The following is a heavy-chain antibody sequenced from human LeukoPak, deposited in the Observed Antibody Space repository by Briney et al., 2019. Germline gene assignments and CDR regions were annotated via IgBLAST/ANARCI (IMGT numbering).Heavy chain of an antibody. CDR3: AREKYSSSWYSPHWYFDY. CDR2: IWYDGSNK. CDR1: GFTFSSYG. Sequence: GGSLRLSCAASGFTFSSYGMHWVRQAPGKGLEWVAVIWYDGSNKYYADSVKGRFTISRDNSKNTLYLQMNSLRAEDTAVYYCAREKYSSSWYSPHWYFDYRGQGTLVTVSS. V-gene: IGHV3-33*01. D-gene: IGHD6-13*01. J-gene: IGHJ4*02.